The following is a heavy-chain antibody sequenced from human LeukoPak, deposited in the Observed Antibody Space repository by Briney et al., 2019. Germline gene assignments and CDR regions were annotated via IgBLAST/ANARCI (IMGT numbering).Heavy chain of an antibody. Sequence: GGSLRLSWAASGLTVSSTYMTWVRQAPGKGLEWVSVIYSGGSTYYADSVKGRFTISRDNSKNTLSLQMNSLRAEDTAVYYCARGVFRYYCDYGGQGTLVTVSS. CDR3: ARGVFRYYCDY. J-gene: IGHJ4*02. D-gene: IGHD2-21*01. V-gene: IGHV3-66*01. CDR2: IYSGGST. CDR1: GLTVSSTY.